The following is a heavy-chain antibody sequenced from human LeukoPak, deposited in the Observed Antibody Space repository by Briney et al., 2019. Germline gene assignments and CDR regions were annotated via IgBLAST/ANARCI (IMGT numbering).Heavy chain of an antibody. D-gene: IGHD5-12*01. Sequence: PGGSLRLSCAASGFTFSSYSMNWVRQAPGKGLEWVSSISSSSSYICYADSVKGRFTISRDNAKNSLYLQMNSLRAEDTAVYYCARDGYDPPSDAFDIWGQGTMVTVSS. CDR1: GFTFSSYS. CDR3: ARDGYDPPSDAFDI. V-gene: IGHV3-21*01. CDR2: ISSSSSYI. J-gene: IGHJ3*02.